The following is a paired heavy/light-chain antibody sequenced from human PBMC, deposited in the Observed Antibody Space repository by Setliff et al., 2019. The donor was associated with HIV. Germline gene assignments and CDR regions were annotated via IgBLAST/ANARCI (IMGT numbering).Heavy chain of an antibody. D-gene: IGHD2-2*01. CDR1: GFVFSDHY. J-gene: IGHJ6*03. Sequence: VDLVESGGDLVQPGGSLRLSCTASGFVFSDHYMTWIRQAPGKGLESVAIISSSGHVVLYAGSVRGRFTISRDNAKNSLSLQMSGLRADDTAVYYCARAGLDCDNTGCWGRGSYYYYYYMDAWGKGATVTVSS. CDR2: ISSSGHVV. CDR3: ARAGLDCDNTGCWGRGSYYYYYYMDA. V-gene: IGHV3-11*01.
Light chain of an antibody. J-gene: IGKJ2*01. CDR1: ANLRGW. CDR3: QQYNSFPYT. V-gene: IGKV1-5*03. Sequence: DIQLTQSPSTLAASIGDKVTLTCRANANLRGWLAWYRQIPGHPPKVLINQASTLDSGVPSRFSGSGYETHFTLTISGLQPEDFAIYYCQQYNSFPYTFGQGT. CDR2: QAS.